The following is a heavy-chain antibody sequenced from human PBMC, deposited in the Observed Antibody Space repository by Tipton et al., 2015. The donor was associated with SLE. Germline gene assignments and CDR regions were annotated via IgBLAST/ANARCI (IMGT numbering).Heavy chain of an antibody. V-gene: IGHV4-39*07. CDR2: VYYSGST. D-gene: IGHD2-15*01. CDR3: ARELGHCSGGSCYSGWFDS. CDR1: GGTISSSFYH. J-gene: IGHJ5*01. Sequence: TLSLTCTVSGGTISSSFYHWGWIRQSPRRGLEWIGSVYYSGSTSYHPSLKSRVTISVDKSKNQFSLKLNSVIAADTAMYYCARELGHCSGGSCYSGWFDSWGQGTLVTVSS.